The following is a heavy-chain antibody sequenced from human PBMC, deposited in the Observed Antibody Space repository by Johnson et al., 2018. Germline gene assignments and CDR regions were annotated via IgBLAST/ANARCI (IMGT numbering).Heavy chain of an antibody. V-gene: IGHV3-23*04. Sequence: VQLVESGGGLVQPGGSLRLSCAASGFTFSSYAMSWVRQAPGKGLEWVSAISGSGGSTYYADSVKGRFTISRDNSKNTLYLQMNSLRAEDTALYYCAKVFRGSSLGPYAFDIWGQGTLVTVSS. J-gene: IGHJ3*02. CDR3: AKVFRGSSLGPYAFDI. CDR2: ISGSGGST. CDR1: GFTFSSYA. D-gene: IGHD6-13*01.